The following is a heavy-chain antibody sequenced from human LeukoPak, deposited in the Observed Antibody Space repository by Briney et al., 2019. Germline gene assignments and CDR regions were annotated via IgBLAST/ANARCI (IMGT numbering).Heavy chain of an antibody. D-gene: IGHD6-13*01. CDR2: ISSSSSYI. Sequence: PGGSLRLSCAASGFTFSSYSMNWVRQAPGKGLEWVSSISSSSSYIYYADSVKGRFTISRDNAKNSLYLQMNSLRAKDTALYYCAKASSSWYGYYGMDVWGQGTTVTVSS. CDR1: GFTFSSYS. V-gene: IGHV3-21*04. J-gene: IGHJ6*02. CDR3: AKASSSWYGYYGMDV.